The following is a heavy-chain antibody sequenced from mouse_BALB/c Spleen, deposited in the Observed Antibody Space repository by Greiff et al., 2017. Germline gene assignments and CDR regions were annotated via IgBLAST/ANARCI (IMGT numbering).Heavy chain of an antibody. CDR2: INPSNGGT. CDR3: TRWGLYDGTGFDY. CDR1: GYTFTSYY. Sequence: VQLQQPGAELVKPGASVKLSCKASGYTFTSYYMYWVKQRPGQGLEWIGGINPSNGGTNFNEKFKSKATLTVDKSSSTAYMQLSSLTSEDSAVYYCTRWGLYDGTGFDYWGQGTTLTVSS. J-gene: IGHJ2*01. D-gene: IGHD1-2*01. V-gene: IGHV1S81*02.